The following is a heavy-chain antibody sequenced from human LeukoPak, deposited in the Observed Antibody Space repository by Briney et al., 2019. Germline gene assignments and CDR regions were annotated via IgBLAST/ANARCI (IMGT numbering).Heavy chain of an antibody. J-gene: IGHJ4*02. CDR1: GFTFRNYG. CDR3: ARAHSSGYSSGWYSGY. CDR2: IWYDGSKT. Sequence: PGGSLRLSCAASGFTFRNYGMHWVRQASGKGLEWVAIIWYDGSKTTYVDSVRGRFTISRDNSKNSLYLQMNSLRDEDTAVYYCARAHSSGYSSGWYSGYWGQGTLVTVSS. D-gene: IGHD6-19*01. V-gene: IGHV3-33*01.